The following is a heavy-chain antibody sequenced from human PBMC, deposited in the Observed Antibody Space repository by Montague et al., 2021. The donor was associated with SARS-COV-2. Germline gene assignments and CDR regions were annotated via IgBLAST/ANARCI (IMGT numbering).Heavy chain of an antibody. CDR2: IWYDGSNS. CDR1: GFSVSDYA. Sequence: SLRLSCAASGFSVSDYAMHWVRQAPGLALEWVAVIWYDGSNSYYADSVRGRFTISRDNSKNAVYLQMNSLTADDTAIYYCAREKKEVQMDYWGLGTLVTVSS. CDR3: AREKKEVQMDY. D-gene: IGHD5-24*01. J-gene: IGHJ4*02. V-gene: IGHV3-33*01.